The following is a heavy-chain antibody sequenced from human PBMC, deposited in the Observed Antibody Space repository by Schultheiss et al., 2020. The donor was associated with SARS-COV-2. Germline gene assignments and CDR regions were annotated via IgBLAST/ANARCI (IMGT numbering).Heavy chain of an antibody. J-gene: IGHJ4*02. Sequence: GGSLRLSCAASGFTFSSYAMHWVRQAPGKGLEWVAVISYDGSNKYYADSVKGRFTISRDNSKNTLYLQMNSLRAEDTAVYYCARDLRVVGATPFDYWPGNPGHRLL. CDR1: GFTFSSYA. D-gene: IGHD1-26*01. CDR3: ARDLRVVGATPFDY. V-gene: IGHV3-30*04. CDR2: ISYDGSNK.